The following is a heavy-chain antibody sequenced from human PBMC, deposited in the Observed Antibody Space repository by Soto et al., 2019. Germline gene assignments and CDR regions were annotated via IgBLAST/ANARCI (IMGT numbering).Heavy chain of an antibody. CDR1: GGTFSSYA. Sequence: QVQLVQSGAEVKKPGSSVKVSCKASGGTFSSYAISWVRQAPGQGLEWMGGIIPIFGTANYAQKFQGRVTITADESTSPDYMELSSLRSEDTAVYYCARDPRRLTFMAAAATYYYGMDVWGQGTTVTVSS. V-gene: IGHV1-69*01. CDR3: ARDPRRLTFMAAAATYYYGMDV. J-gene: IGHJ6*02. D-gene: IGHD6-13*01. CDR2: IIPIFGTA.